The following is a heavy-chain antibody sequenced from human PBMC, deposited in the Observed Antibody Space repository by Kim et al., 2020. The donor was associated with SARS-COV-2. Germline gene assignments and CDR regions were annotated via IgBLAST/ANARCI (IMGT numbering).Heavy chain of an antibody. D-gene: IGHD2-8*02. CDR1: GYTFTSNA. J-gene: IGHJ4*02. CDR2: INTNTGNP. CDR3: ARDSTGYFDS. Sequence: ASVKVSCKASGYTFTSNAMNCVRQAPGQGLEWMGWINTNTGNPTYAQGFTGRFVFSLDTSVSTAYLQVSSLKAEDTAVYYCARDSTGYFDSWGQGTLVTVSS. V-gene: IGHV7-4-1*02.